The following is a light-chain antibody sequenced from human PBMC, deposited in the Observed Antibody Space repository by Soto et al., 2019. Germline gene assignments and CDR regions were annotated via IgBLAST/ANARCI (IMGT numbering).Light chain of an antibody. CDR3: QQYNSYPWT. J-gene: IGKJ1*01. V-gene: IGKV1-5*03. CDR2: KAS. Sequence: IQMTQSPSTLSASVGDRVTFTCRASQTISTWLAWYQQKPGEAPKLLIYKASTLEVGVPSRFSASGSGTEFTLTLNTLQPADFATYYCQQYNSYPWTFGQGTKV. CDR1: QTISTW.